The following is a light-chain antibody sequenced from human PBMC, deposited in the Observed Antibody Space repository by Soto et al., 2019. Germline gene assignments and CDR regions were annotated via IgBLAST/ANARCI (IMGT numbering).Light chain of an antibody. Sequence: DIQMTQSPSSLSATVGDRVTITCRAGQGILDYVAWYQQKPGKAPKLLIYAASTLPSGVPSRFSGSGSGTDFALTISSLQPEDVATYYCQKYNTAPQTFGQGTKVEIK. CDR3: QKYNTAPQT. J-gene: IGKJ1*01. V-gene: IGKV1-27*01. CDR1: QGILDY. CDR2: AAS.